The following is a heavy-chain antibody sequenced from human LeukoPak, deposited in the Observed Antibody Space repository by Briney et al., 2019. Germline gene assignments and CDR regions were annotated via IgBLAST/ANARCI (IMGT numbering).Heavy chain of an antibody. CDR3: ARYDSSDYYGRTYFDY. CDR2: IYYSGST. V-gene: IGHV4-39*01. Sequence: PSETLSLTCTVSGGSISSSSYYWGWIRQPPGKGLEWIGSIYYSGSTYYNPSLKSRVTISVDTSKNQFSLKLSSVTAADTAVYYCARYDSSDYYGRTYFDYWGQGTLVTVSS. J-gene: IGHJ4*02. D-gene: IGHD3-22*01. CDR1: GGSISSSSYY.